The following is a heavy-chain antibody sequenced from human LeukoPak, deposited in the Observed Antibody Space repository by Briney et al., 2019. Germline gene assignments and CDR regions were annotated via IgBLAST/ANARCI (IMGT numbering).Heavy chain of an antibody. CDR1: GGSISSYY. CDR3: ARQLQSGTPPNYYYYYYMDV. CDR2: IYYSGST. Sequence: PSETLSLTCTVSGGSISSYYWSWIRQPPGKGLEWIGYIYYSGSTNYNPSLKSRVTISVDTSKNQFSLKLSSVTAADTAVYYCARQLQSGTPPNYYYYYYMDVWGKGTTVTVSS. D-gene: IGHD6-13*01. J-gene: IGHJ6*03. V-gene: IGHV4-59*08.